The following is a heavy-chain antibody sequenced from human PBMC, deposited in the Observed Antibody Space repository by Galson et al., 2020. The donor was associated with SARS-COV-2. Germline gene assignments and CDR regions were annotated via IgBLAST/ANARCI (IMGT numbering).Heavy chain of an antibody. CDR1: GFTFSSYS. J-gene: IGHJ5*02. V-gene: IGHV3-48*04. Sequence: GGSLRLSCAASGFTFSSYSMNWVRQAPGKGLEWVSYISSSSSTIYYADSVKGRFTISRDNAKNSLYLQMNSLRAEDTAVYYCARLGPVDDYYDFWSGPQKQGSDFDPWGQGTLVTVSS. D-gene: IGHD3-3*01. CDR3: ARLGPVDDYYDFWSGPQKQGSDFDP. CDR2: ISSSSSTI.